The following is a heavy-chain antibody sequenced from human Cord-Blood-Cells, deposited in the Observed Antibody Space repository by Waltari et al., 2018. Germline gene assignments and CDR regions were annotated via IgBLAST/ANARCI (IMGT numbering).Heavy chain of an antibody. V-gene: IGHV4-34*01. D-gene: IGHD6-13*01. CDR1: GGSCSGYY. Sequence: QVQLQQWGAGRLKPSETLSLTCAVDGGSCSGYYWSGIRKPPGKGLEWIGEINHSGSTNYNPSLKSRVTISVDTSKNQCSLKLSSVTAADTAVYYCARGELIAAAYYFDYWGQGTLVTVSS. CDR3: ARGELIAAAYYFDY. J-gene: IGHJ4*02. CDR2: INHSGST.